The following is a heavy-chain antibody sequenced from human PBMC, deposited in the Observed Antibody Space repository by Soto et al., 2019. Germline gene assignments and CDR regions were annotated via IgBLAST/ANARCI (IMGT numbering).Heavy chain of an antibody. V-gene: IGHV5-51*01. CDR2: IYPSDSDT. CDR3: ARGGVSTRTFDY. D-gene: IGHD3-3*01. Sequence: ESLQVSYKASGNMFTGYWIAWVRQMPGKGLELMGIIYPSDSDTRYRPSFQGQVTISADKSISSAYLQWSSLRASDTAMYYCARGGVSTRTFDYWGQGTPVTVSS. J-gene: IGHJ4*02. CDR1: GNMFTGYW.